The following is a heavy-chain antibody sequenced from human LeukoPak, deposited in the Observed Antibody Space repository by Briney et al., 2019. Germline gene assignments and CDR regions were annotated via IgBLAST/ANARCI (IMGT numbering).Heavy chain of an antibody. CDR2: IYPGDSDT. D-gene: IGHD1-26*01. J-gene: IGHJ6*03. Sequence: GESLKISCKGSGYSFTSYWIGWVRQMPGKGLEWMGIIYPGDSDTRYSPSFQGQVTISADKSISTAYLQWSSLKASDTAMYYCARHLGARQYYYYYMDVWGKGTTVAVSS. CDR3: ARHLGARQYYYYYMDV. V-gene: IGHV5-51*01. CDR1: GYSFTSYW.